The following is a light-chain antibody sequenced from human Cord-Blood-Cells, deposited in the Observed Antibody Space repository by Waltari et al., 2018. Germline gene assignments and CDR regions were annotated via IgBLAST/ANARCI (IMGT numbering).Light chain of an antibody. Sequence: QSALTQPASVSGSPGQSITIPCPGTSSDVGSYNLVSWYQQHPGKAPKLMIYEGSKRPSGVSNRVSGAKSGNTASLTISGLQAEDEADYYCCSYAGSSTWVFGGGTKLTVL. J-gene: IGLJ3*02. CDR1: SSDVGSYNL. CDR2: EGS. CDR3: CSYAGSSTWV. V-gene: IGLV2-23*01.